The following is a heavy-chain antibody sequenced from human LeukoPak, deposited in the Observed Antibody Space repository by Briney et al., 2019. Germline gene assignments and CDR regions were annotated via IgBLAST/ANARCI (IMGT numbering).Heavy chain of an antibody. CDR2: IIPIFGTA. V-gene: IGHV1-69*13. CDR3: AREGGIQSSQVGLSFDY. J-gene: IGHJ4*01. D-gene: IGHD3-16*01. CDR1: GGTFSSYA. Sequence: ASVKVSCKASGGTFSSYAISWVRQAPGQGLEWMGGIIPIFGTANYAQKFQGRVTITADESTSTAYMELSSLRSEDTAVYYCAREGGIQSSQVGLSFDYWGHGTLVTVSS.